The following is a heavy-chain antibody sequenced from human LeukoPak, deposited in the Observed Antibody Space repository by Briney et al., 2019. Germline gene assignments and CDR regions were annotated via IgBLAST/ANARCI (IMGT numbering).Heavy chain of an antibody. V-gene: IGHV4-39*01. Sequence: SETLSLTCTVSGGSISSSSYYWGWIRQPPGKGLEWIGSIYYSGSTYYNPSLKSRVTISVDTSKNQFSLKLSFVPAADTAVYYCARRGGRYDGGNWFDPWGQGTLVTVSS. D-gene: IGHD2-15*01. CDR2: IYYSGST. CDR1: GGSISSSSYY. CDR3: ARRGGRYDGGNWFDP. J-gene: IGHJ5*02.